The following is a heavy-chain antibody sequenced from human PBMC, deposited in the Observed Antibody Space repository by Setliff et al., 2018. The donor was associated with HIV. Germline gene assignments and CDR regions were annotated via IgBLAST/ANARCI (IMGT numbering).Heavy chain of an antibody. D-gene: IGHD1-26*01. V-gene: IGHV1-3*01. CDR1: GYTLTSYS. J-gene: IGHJ4*02. CDR2: INAGNGNT. Sequence: GASVKVSCKASGYTLTSYSMHWVRQAPGQGLEWMGWINAGNGNTKYSQKFQGRVTMTRDTSASTVYMELSSLRFEDTAVYYCARLHNGGRYGDYFDYWGQGTLVTVSS. CDR3: ARLHNGGRYGDYFDY.